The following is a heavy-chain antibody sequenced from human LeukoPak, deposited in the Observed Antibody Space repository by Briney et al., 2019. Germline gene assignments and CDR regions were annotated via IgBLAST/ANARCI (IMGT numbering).Heavy chain of an antibody. CDR1: GGSISSYY. D-gene: IGHD6-19*01. Sequence: SETLSLTCTVSGGSISSYYWSWIRQPPGKGLEWIGYIYYSGSTNYNPSLKSRVTISVDTSKNQFSLKLSSVTAADTAVYYCARDRSGWYSAENNWFDPWGQGTLVTVSS. CDR2: IYYSGST. CDR3: ARDRSGWYSAENNWFDP. V-gene: IGHV4-59*01. J-gene: IGHJ5*02.